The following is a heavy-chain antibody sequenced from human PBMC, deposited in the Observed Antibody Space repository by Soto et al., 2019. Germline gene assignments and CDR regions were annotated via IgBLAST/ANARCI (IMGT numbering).Heavy chain of an antibody. CDR3: GGQDNGAKGYCFEN. J-gene: IGHJ4*02. CDR2: IYYIGNT. CDR1: NGSISSRSSY. V-gene: IGHV4-39*01. Sequence: QLQLQESGSGLVKPSETLSLTCTVSNGSISSRSSYWGWIRQTPGKGLEWIGSIYYIGNTYYNPSLKSRVIISIDTSKTQFSLKLNSVTAADTAVYFCGGQDNGAKGYCFENWGQGTPVTVSS. D-gene: IGHD1-1*01.